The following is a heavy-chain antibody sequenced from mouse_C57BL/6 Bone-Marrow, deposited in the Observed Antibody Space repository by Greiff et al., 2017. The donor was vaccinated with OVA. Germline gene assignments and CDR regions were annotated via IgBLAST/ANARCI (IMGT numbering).Heavy chain of an antibody. CDR2: INPNYGNT. Sequence: VQLQQSGPELVKPGASVKISCKASGYSFTDYYMSWAKPSHGQSLEWIGVINPNYGNTSYNQKFKGKATLTADQSSSTAYMQRNSLTSEDSAVYYSAREGRWLLVAMYYWGQGTSVTVAS. CDR3: AREGRWLLVAMYY. V-gene: IGHV1-39*01. J-gene: IGHJ4*01. CDR1: GYSFTDYY. D-gene: IGHD2-3*01.